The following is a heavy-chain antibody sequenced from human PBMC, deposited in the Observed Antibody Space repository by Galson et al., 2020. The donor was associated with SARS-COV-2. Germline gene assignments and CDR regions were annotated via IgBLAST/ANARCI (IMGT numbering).Heavy chain of an antibody. CDR3: ARAGGAAAGYDY. D-gene: IGHD6-13*01. Sequence: SETLSLTCDVSGGSINTNNWWSWVRQPPGKGLEWIGEIQRTGSTNYNPSLKSRVTISMDKSKNQFSLNLTSVTAADTAVYYCARAGGAAAGYDYWGQGTLVTV. CDR2: IQRTGST. CDR1: GGSINTNNW. J-gene: IGHJ4*02. V-gene: IGHV4-4*02.